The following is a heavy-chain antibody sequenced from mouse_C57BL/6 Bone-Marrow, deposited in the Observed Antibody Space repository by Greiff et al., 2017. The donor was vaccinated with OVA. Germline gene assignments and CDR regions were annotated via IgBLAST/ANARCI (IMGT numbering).Heavy chain of an antibody. J-gene: IGHJ2*01. Sequence: QVQLQQPGAELVKPGASVKMSCKASGYTFTSYWITWVKQRPGQGLEWIGDIYPGSGSTNYNEKFKSNATLTVDTSSSTAYMQLSSLTSEDSAVYYCARVDDGYYYFDYWGQGTTLTVSS. D-gene: IGHD2-3*01. V-gene: IGHV1-55*01. CDR3: ARVDDGYYYFDY. CDR2: IYPGSGST. CDR1: GYTFTSYW.